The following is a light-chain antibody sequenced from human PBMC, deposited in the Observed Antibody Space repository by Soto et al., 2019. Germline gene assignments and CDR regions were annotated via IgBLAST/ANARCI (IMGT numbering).Light chain of an antibody. CDR1: RTISSY. CDR3: QQTYSSPWT. CDR2: AAS. J-gene: IGKJ1*01. Sequence: DIQMTQSPSSLSASVGDRVTITCRASRTISSYLNWYQHKPGRAPKLLIHAASNLQSGGPSRFSGSGLVTDYTLTISSLQPDDFATYYCQQTYSSPWTFGQGTRVEI. V-gene: IGKV1-39*01.